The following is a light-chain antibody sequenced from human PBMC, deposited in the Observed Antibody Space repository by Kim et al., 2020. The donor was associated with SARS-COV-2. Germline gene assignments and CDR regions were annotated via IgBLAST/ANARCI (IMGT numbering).Light chain of an antibody. Sequence: QRVAIPCTGTSSNIGAGYDVHWYQQIPGTAPKLLIYGNTNRPSGVPDRFSASKFGSSASLTITGLQAEDEAVYYCQSSDGTMSFWVFGGGTQLTVL. J-gene: IGLJ3*02. CDR2: GNT. CDR3: QSSDGTMSFWV. V-gene: IGLV1-40*01. CDR1: SSNIGAGYD.